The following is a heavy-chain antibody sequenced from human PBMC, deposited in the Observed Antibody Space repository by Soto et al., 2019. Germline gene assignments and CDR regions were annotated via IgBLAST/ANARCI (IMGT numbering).Heavy chain of an antibody. D-gene: IGHD6-19*01. CDR3: ARDERQWLSHWYFDL. CDR1: GFTFSSYA. V-gene: IGHV3-30-3*01. J-gene: IGHJ2*01. CDR2: ISYDGSNK. Sequence: QVQLVESGGGVVQPGRSLRLSWAASGFTFSSYAMHWVRQAPGKGLEWVAVISYDGSNKYYADSVKGRFTISRDNSKNTLYRQMNSLRPEDTAVYYGARDERQWLSHWYFDLWGRGTLVTFSS.